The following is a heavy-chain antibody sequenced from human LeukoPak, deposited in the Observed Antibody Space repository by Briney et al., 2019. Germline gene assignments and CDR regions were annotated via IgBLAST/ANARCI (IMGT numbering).Heavy chain of an antibody. Sequence: SETLSLTCTVSGGSISSSSYYWGWTRQPPGKGLEWIGSIYYSGSTYYNPSLKSRVTISVDTSKNQFSLKLSSVTAADTAVYYCARRRGEVGAPPNYWGQGTLVTVSS. J-gene: IGHJ4*02. V-gene: IGHV4-39*01. D-gene: IGHD1-26*01. CDR2: IYYSGST. CDR1: GGSISSSSYY. CDR3: ARRRGEVGAPPNY.